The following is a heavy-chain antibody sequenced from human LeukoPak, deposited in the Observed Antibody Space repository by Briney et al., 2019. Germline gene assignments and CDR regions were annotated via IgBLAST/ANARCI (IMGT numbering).Heavy chain of an antibody. V-gene: IGHV4-59*01. CDR3: ARSLYDYIWGSYRPRGAFDI. CDR1: GGSISSYY. J-gene: IGHJ3*02. CDR2: IYYSGST. D-gene: IGHD3-16*02. Sequence: SETLSLTCTVSGGSISSYYWSWIRQPPGKGLEWIGYIYYSGSTNYNPPLKSRVTISVDTSKNQFSLKLSSVTAADTAVYYCARSLYDYIWGSYRPRGAFDIWGQGTMVTVSS.